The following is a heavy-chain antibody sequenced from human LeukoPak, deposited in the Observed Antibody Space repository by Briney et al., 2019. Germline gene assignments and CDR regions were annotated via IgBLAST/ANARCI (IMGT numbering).Heavy chain of an antibody. CDR2: INAGNGST. J-gene: IGHJ5*02. Sequence: ASVKVSCKASGYTFTSYAMHWVRQAPGQRLEWMGWINAGNGSTKYSQKFQGRVTITRDTSASTAYMELSSLRSEDTAVYYCARATYRWFDPWGQGTLVTVS. CDR3: ARATYRWFDP. CDR1: GYTFTSYA. V-gene: IGHV1-3*01.